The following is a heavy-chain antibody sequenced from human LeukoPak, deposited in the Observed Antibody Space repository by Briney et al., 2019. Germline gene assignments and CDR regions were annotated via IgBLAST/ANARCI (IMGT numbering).Heavy chain of an antibody. Sequence: GGSLRLSCAASGFTFSTYTMNWVRQPPGKGLEWVSYISSSSSTIYYADSVKGRFTISRDNAKNSLYLQMNSLRAEDTALYYCAKGGVVAVAGPERHWGQGTLVTVSS. CDR2: ISSSSSTI. V-gene: IGHV3-48*01. CDR1: GFTFSTYT. D-gene: IGHD6-19*01. J-gene: IGHJ1*01. CDR3: AKGGVVAVAGPERH.